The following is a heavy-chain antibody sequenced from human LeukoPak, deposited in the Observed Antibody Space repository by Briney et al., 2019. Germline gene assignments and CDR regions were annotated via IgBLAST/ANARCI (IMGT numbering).Heavy chain of an antibody. D-gene: IGHD6-19*01. J-gene: IGHJ4*02. V-gene: IGHV3-30*18. CDR3: AKLYSGGSNDFDY. CDR2: ISYDGSNK. Sequence: PGRSLRLSCAASGFTFSSYGMHWVRQAPGKGLEWVAVISYDGSNKYYADSVKGRFTISRDNSKNTLYLQMNSLRAEDTAVYYCAKLYSGGSNDFDYWGQGTLVTVSS. CDR1: GFTFSSYG.